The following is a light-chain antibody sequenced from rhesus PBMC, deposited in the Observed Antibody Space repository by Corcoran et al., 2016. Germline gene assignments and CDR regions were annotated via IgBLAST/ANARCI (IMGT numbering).Light chain of an antibody. V-gene: IGKV1-22*01. CDR3: QQYSSRPPT. CDR1: QGISSW. CDR2: KAS. Sequence: DIQMTQSPSSLSASVGDTVTIPCRASQGISSWLAWYQQNPGKAPKILIYKASRLKSGVASRFSGSGSGTDFTLTISSRQSEDFATYYCQQYSSRPPTFGGGTKVELK. J-gene: IGKJ4*01.